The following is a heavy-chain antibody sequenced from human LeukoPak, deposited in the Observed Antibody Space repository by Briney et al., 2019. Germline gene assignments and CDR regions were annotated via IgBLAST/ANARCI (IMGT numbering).Heavy chain of an antibody. Sequence: SETLSLTCSVSDGSISSGSYYLNWIQQPPGKGLEWIGQICDSGSTNYNPSLKSRVTISVDTSKNQLSLKLRSVTAADTAVYYCARGRGWLPPGWGQGTLVTVSS. V-gene: IGHV4-61*01. J-gene: IGHJ4*02. CDR1: DGSISSGSYY. CDR2: ICDSGST. CDR3: ARGRGWLPPG. D-gene: IGHD5-12*01.